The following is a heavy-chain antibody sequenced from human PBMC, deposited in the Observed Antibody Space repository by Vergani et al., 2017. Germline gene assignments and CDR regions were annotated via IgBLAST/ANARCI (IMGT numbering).Heavy chain of an antibody. V-gene: IGHV3-11*04. CDR1: GFTFSDYY. J-gene: IGHJ6*02. CDR2: ISSSGSTI. Sequence: QVQLVESGGGLVKPGGSLRLSCAASGFTFSDYYMSWIRQAPGKGLEWFSYISSSGSTIYYADSVKGRFTISRDNAKNSLYLQMNSLRAEDTAVYYCARDAENCSITSCFLFGYYYGMDVWGQGTTVTVSS. CDR3: ARDAENCSITSCFLFGYYYGMDV. D-gene: IGHD2-2*01.